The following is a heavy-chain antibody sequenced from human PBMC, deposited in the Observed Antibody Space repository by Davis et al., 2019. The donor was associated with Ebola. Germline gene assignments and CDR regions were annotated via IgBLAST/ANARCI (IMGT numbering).Heavy chain of an antibody. V-gene: IGHV1-69*13. D-gene: IGHD3-3*01. J-gene: IGHJ6*02. CDR2: IIPIFGTA. Sequence: SVKVSCKASGGTFSSYAISWVRQAPGQGLEWMGGIIPIFGTANYAQKFQGRVTITADESTSTAYMELSSLRSEDTAVYYCARAPSIFGVVPYYYYYGMDVWGQGTTVTVSS. CDR1: GGTFSSYA. CDR3: ARAPSIFGVVPYYYYYGMDV.